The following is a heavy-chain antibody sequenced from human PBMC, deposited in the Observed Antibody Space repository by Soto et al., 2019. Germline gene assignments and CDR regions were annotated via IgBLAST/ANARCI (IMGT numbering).Heavy chain of an antibody. V-gene: IGHV4-4*02. CDR2: IYHSGST. J-gene: IGHJ3*02. CDR3: ATRTYYYDSSGYYSLDAFDI. D-gene: IGHD3-22*01. Sequence: TLSLTCAVSGGSISSSNWWSWVRQPPGKGLEWIGEIYHSGSTNYNPSLKSRVTISVDKSKNQFSLKLSSVTAADTAVYYCATRTYYYDSSGYYSLDAFDIWGQGTMVTVS. CDR1: GGSISSSNW.